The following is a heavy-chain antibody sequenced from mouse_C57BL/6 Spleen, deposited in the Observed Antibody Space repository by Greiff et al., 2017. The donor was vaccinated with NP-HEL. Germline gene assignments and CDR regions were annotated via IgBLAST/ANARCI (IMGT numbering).Heavy chain of an antibody. J-gene: IGHJ4*01. CDR2: INPNNGGT. CDR1: GYTFTDYY. Sequence: EVQLQQSGPELVKPGASVKISCKASGYTFTDYYMNWVKQSHGKSLEWIGDINPNNGGTSYNQKFKGKATLTVDKSSSTAYMELRSLTSEDSAGYYCAREGGKGIWYYAMDYWGQGTSVTVSS. V-gene: IGHV1-26*01. D-gene: IGHD1-1*02. CDR3: AREGGKGIWYYAMDY.